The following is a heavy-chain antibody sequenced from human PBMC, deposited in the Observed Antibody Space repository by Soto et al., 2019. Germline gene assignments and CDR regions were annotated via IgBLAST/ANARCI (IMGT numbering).Heavy chain of an antibody. CDR1: GFTFSSHW. CDR2: IKTDGSEK. Sequence: LRLSCAASGFTFSSHWMSWFRRAAGKGLEWVANIKTDGSEKYYADSVKGRFTVSRDNTQNSVFLQMNSLRAEDTAVYYCTRVHMLAVPAASPWFDPWGQRXRVTVYS. D-gene: IGHD2-2*01. J-gene: IGHJ5*02. V-gene: IGHV3-7*04. CDR3: TRVHMLAVPAASPWFDP.